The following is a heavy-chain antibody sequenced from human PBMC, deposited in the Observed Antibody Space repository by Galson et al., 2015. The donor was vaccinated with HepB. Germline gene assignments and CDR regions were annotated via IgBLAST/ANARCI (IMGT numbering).Heavy chain of an antibody. CDR2: TYYRSKWYN. V-gene: IGHV6-1*01. D-gene: IGHD5-12*01. Sequence: CAISGDSVSSNSAAWNWIRQSPSRGLEWLGRTYYRSKWYNDYAVSVESRITINPDTSKNQFSLQLNSVTPEDTAVYYCARVSSRRYSGYDYYFDYWGQGTLVTVSS. J-gene: IGHJ4*02. CDR3: ARVSSRRYSGYDYYFDY. CDR1: GDSVSSNSAA.